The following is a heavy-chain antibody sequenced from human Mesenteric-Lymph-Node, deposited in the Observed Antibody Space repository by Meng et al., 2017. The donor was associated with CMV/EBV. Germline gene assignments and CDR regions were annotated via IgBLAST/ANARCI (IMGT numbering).Heavy chain of an antibody. CDR2: IKYDGSGE. CDR3: AREGIAFDY. CDR1: GFSFKSYD. Sequence: GESLKISCAASGFSFKSYDMQWVRQAPGKGLQWVAFIKYDGSGEDYLDSVKGRFTISRDNSMNTLYLHINSLKTEDTAVYYCAREGIAFDYWGQGTLVTVSS. J-gene: IGHJ4*02. V-gene: IGHV3-30*19. D-gene: IGHD3-10*01.